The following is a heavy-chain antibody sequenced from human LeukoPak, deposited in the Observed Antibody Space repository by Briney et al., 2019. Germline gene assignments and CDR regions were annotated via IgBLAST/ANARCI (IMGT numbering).Heavy chain of an antibody. Sequence: GGSLRLSCAASGFTFSSYAMHWVRQAPGKGLVGGAVISYDGSNKYYADSVKGRFTISRDNSKNTLYLQMNSLRAEDTAVYYCARDLNYYDSSGYSLGAFDIWGQGTMVTVSS. CDR2: ISYDGSNK. CDR1: GFTFSSYA. J-gene: IGHJ3*02. CDR3: ARDLNYYDSSGYSLGAFDI. V-gene: IGHV3-30-3*01. D-gene: IGHD3-22*01.